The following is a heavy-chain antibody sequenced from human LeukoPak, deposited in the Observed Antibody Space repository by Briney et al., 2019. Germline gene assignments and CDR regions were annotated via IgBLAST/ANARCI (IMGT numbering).Heavy chain of an antibody. J-gene: IGHJ3*02. V-gene: IGHV3-49*04. CDR1: GFTFSNSA. Sequence: GGSLRLSCAASGFTFSNSAMSWVRQAPGKGLEWVGFIRSKAYGGTTEYAASVKGRFTISRDDSKSIAYLQMNSLKTEDTAVYYCSTFVVVTASDAFDIWGQGTMVTVSS. CDR3: STFVVVTASDAFDI. CDR2: IRSKAYGGTT. D-gene: IGHD2-21*02.